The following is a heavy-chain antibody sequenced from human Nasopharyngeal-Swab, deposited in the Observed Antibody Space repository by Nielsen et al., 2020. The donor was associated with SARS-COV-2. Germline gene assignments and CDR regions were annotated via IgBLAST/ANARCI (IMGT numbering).Heavy chain of an antibody. D-gene: IGHD6-19*01. V-gene: IGHV3-30*04. J-gene: IGHJ4*02. CDR1: GFTFSSYA. Sequence: GESLRSCAASGFTFSSYAMHWVRQAPGKGLEWVAVISYDGSNKYYADSVKGRFTISRDNSKNTLYLQMNSLRAEDTAVYYCARDPGQKYSSGWSDYWGQGTLVTVSS. CDR2: ISYDGSNK. CDR3: ARDPGQKYSSGWSDY.